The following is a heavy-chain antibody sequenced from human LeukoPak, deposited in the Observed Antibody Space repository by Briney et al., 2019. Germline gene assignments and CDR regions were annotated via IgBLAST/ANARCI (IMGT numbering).Heavy chain of an antibody. CDR3: ARHGRIAAAGRHFYY. Sequence: PSETLSLTCTVSGGSISSSSYYWGWIRQPPGKGLEWIGSIYYSGSTYYNPSLKSRVTISVDTSKNQFSLKLSSVTAADTAVYYCARHGRIAAAGRHFYYWGQGTLVTVSS. D-gene: IGHD6-13*01. CDR1: GGSISSSSYY. V-gene: IGHV4-39*01. J-gene: IGHJ4*02. CDR2: IYYSGST.